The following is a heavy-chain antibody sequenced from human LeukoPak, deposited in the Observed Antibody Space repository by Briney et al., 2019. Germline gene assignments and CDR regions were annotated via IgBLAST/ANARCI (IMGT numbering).Heavy chain of an antibody. CDR1: GGTFSSYA. J-gene: IGHJ5*02. Sequence: GSSVKVSCKASGGTFSSYAISWVRQAPGQGLEWMGRIIPIFGTANYAQKFQGRVTITTDESTSTAYMELSSLRSEDTAVYYCARGPSMVRGVRWFDPWGQRTLVTVSS. CDR3: ARGPSMVRGVRWFDP. CDR2: IIPIFGTA. V-gene: IGHV1-69*05. D-gene: IGHD3-10*01.